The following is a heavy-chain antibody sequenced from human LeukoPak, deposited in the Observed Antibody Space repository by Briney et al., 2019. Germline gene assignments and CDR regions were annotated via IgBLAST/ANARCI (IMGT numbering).Heavy chain of an antibody. J-gene: IGHJ5*02. CDR1: GYTFTTYW. D-gene: IGHD2-2*01. CDR2: IYPGDSDT. Sequence: GESLKISCKGSGYTFTTYWIGWVRQMPGKGLEWMGIIYPGDSDTRYSPSFQGQVTISADKSISTAHLQWSSLKASDTAMYYCARHGGGYCKSTSCYLFDPWGQGTLVTVSS. CDR3: ARHGGGYCKSTSCYLFDP. V-gene: IGHV5-51*01.